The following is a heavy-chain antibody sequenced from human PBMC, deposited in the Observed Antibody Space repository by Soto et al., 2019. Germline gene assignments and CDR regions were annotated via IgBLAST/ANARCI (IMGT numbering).Heavy chain of an antibody. CDR3: ARPSSSGYDYVGRTANSVFDI. CDR1: GGSISSSSYY. V-gene: IGHV4-39*01. D-gene: IGHD3-22*01. J-gene: IGHJ3*02. Sequence: SETLSLTCTVSGGSISSSSYYWGWIRQPPGKGLEWIGSIYYSGSTYYNPSLKSRVTISVDTSKNQFSLKLSSVTAADTAVYYCARPSSSGYDYVGRTANSVFDICGQGTMVTV. CDR2: IYYSGST.